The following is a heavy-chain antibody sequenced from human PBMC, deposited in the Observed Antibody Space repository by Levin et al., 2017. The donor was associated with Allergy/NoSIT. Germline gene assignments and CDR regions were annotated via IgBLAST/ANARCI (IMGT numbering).Heavy chain of an antibody. CDR2: ISHDGNKQ. V-gene: IGHV3-30*18. CDR1: AFTFSSYG. J-gene: IGHJ6*02. Sequence: GESLKISCASSAFTFSSYGMHWVRQAPGKGLEWVSLISHDGNKQYYVDSVKGRFTISRDNSKNILYLQMNSLRAEDTAVYYCAKDLEEKARSWPADVWGQGTAVTVSS. CDR3: AKDLEEKARSWPADV. D-gene: IGHD6-13*01.